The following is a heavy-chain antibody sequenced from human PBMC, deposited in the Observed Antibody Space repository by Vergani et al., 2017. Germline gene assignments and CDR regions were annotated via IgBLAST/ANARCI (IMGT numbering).Heavy chain of an antibody. D-gene: IGHD3-9*01. Sequence: EVQLVESGGGLVKPGGSLRISCEASGFTLNTFSLNWVRQAPGMGLEWVSSISSGSNYIEYADSVKGRFTVSRDNAKKSMFLQMNSLRAEDTAVYYCARRQEAHYAENAGYLGAFDIWVQGTTVTVSS. CDR3: ARRQEAHYAENAGYLGAFDI. CDR2: ISSGSNYI. J-gene: IGHJ3*02. V-gene: IGHV3-21*02. CDR1: GFTLNTFS.